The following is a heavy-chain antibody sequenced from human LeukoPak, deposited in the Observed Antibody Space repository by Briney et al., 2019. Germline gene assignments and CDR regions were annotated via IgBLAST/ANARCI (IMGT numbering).Heavy chain of an antibody. Sequence: GRSLRPSCAASGFTFSSYGMHWVRQAPGKGLEWVVVIWYDGSNKYYADSVKGRFTISRDNSKNTLYLQMNSLRAEDTAVYYCAKDSGGGWYNWFDPWGQGTLVTVSS. V-gene: IGHV3-33*06. D-gene: IGHD2-21*01. CDR1: GFTFSSYG. CDR3: AKDSGGGWYNWFDP. CDR2: IWYDGSNK. J-gene: IGHJ5*02.